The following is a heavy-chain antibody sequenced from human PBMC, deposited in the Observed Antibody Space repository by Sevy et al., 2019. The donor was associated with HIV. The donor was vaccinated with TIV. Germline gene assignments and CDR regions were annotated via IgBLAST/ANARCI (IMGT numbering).Heavy chain of an antibody. CDR3: TTAYYGSGSPHY. V-gene: IGHV3-15*01. CDR1: GFTFSNAW. Sequence: GGSLRLSCAASGFTFSNAWMSWVRQAPGKGLEWVGRIKSKTDGGTTDYAAPVKGRFTISRDDSKNTLYLQMNSLKTEDTAVYYCTTAYYGSGSPHYWGQGTLVTVSS. D-gene: IGHD3-10*01. J-gene: IGHJ4*02. CDR2: IKSKTDGGTT.